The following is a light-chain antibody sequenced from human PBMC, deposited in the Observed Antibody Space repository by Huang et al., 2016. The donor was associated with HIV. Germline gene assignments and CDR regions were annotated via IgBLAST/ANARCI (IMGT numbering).Light chain of an antibody. CDR3: QHYGTSPQT. Sequence: EIVLTKSTGPLSLSPWEAATLSGRASQSINNNFLAWYQQKPGQPPRLPIYVAASRAAGVPDRCTGRVSGTDFNLTISRLETEDFSMYFCQHYGTSPQTFGQGTKLEIK. J-gene: IGKJ2*01. CDR2: VAA. CDR1: QSINNNF. V-gene: IGKV3-20*01.